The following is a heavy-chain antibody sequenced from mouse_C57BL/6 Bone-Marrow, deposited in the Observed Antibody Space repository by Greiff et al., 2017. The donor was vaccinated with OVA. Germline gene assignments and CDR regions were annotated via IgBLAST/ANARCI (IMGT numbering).Heavy chain of an antibody. J-gene: IGHJ3*01. CDR3: ARHGRRFAI. V-gene: IGHV5-6*01. Sequence: EVNLVESGGDLVKPGGSLKLSCAASGFTFSSYGMSWVRQTPDKRLEWVATISSGGSYTYYPDSVKGRFTISRDNAKNTLYLQMSSLKSEDTAVYYCARHGRRFAIGGQGTRVTVTA. CDR1: GFTFSSYG. CDR2: ISSGGSYT.